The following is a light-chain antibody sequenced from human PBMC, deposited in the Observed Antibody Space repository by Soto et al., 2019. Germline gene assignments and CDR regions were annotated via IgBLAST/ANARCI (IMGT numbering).Light chain of an antibody. Sequence: QSVLTQPRSVSGSPGQSVTISCTGTSSDVGTYNFVSWHQQHPGKAPKLMIYDVAKRPSGVPDRFSGSKSGNTASLTISGLQAEDGADYYCCSFAGSYSYVFGTGTKLTVL. CDR3: CSFAGSYSYV. V-gene: IGLV2-11*01. CDR2: DVA. J-gene: IGLJ1*01. CDR1: SSDVGTYNF.